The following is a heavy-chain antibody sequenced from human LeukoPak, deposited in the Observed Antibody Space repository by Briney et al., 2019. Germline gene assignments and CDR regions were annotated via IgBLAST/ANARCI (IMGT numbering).Heavy chain of an antibody. J-gene: IGHJ5*02. D-gene: IGHD5-12*01. CDR1: GGSISSSSYY. CDR3: ARDSGYEQWWFDP. Sequence: PSETLSLTCTVSGGSISSSSYYWGWIRQPPGKGLEWIGSIYYSGSTYYNPSLKSRVTISVDTSKNQFSLKLSSVTAADTAVYYCARDSGYEQWWFDPWGQGTLVTVSS. CDR2: IYYSGST. V-gene: IGHV4-39*07.